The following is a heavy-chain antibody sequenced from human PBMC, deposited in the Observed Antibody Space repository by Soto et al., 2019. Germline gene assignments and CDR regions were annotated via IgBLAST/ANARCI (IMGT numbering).Heavy chain of an antibody. CDR3: ARFLGVDYGDYEAYFDY. V-gene: IGHV4-34*01. D-gene: IGHD4-17*01. CDR1: GGSFSGYY. Sequence: SETLSLTCAVYGGSFSGYYWSRIRQPPGKGLEWIGEINHSGSTNYNPSLKSRVTISVDTSKNQFSLKLSSVTAADTAVYYCARFLGVDYGDYEAYFDYWGQGTLVTVSS. J-gene: IGHJ4*02. CDR2: INHSGST.